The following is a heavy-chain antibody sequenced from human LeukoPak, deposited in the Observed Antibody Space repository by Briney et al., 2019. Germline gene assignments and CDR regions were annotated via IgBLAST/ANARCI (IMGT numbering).Heavy chain of an antibody. CDR3: ARYSGSYYLAYFDY. CDR1: GGSISSGSYY. D-gene: IGHD1-26*01. V-gene: IGHV4-61*02. Sequence: SETLSLTCTVSGGSISSGSYYWSWIRQPAGKGLEWVGRIYTSGSTNYNPSLKSRVTMSVDTSKNQFSLKLSFVTAADTAVYYCARYSGSYYLAYFDYWGQGILVTVSS. J-gene: IGHJ4*02. CDR2: IYTSGST.